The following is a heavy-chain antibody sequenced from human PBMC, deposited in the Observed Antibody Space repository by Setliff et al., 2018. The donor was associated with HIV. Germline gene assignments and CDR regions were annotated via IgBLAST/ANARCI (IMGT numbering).Heavy chain of an antibody. J-gene: IGHJ3*02. D-gene: IGHD4-17*01. CDR1: GGSISSYY. CDR3: ATLRRDHDSYGEYRDDVFDI. CDR2: IHTSGST. V-gene: IGHV4-4*09. Sequence: PSETLSLTCTISGGSISSYYWSWIRQPPGKGLEWIGNIHTSGSTNYNPSLKSRVTMSVDTSKNQFSLKLSSFTAADTAVYYCATLRRDHDSYGEYRDDVFDIWGQGTMVTVSS.